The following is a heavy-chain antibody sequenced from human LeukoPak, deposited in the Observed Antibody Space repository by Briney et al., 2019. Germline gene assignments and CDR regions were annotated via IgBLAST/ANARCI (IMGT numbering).Heavy chain of an antibody. V-gene: IGHV3-11*01. CDR1: GFTFSDYY. CDR2: ISSSDTI. Sequence: PGGSLRLSCEASGFTFSDYYMSWIRQAPGKGLEWVSYISSSDTIYYADSVKGRFTISRDNAKNSLYLQMNSLRAEDTAVYYCARDRRVGGKGSSAFDIWGQGTMVTVSS. D-gene: IGHD2-15*01. J-gene: IGHJ3*02. CDR3: ARDRRVGGKGSSAFDI.